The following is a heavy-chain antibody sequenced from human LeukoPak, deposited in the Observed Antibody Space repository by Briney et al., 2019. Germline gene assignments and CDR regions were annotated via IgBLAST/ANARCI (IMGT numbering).Heavy chain of an antibody. CDR3: ATDRRGSGYYFYGMDV. D-gene: IGHD3-22*01. Sequence: ASVKVSCKVSGYTLTELSMHWVRQAPGKGREWMGGFDPEDGETIYAQKFQGRVTMTEETSTDTAYMELSSLRSEDTAVYYCATDRRGSGYYFYGMDVWGQGTTVTVS. J-gene: IGHJ6*02. CDR2: FDPEDGET. CDR1: GYTLTELS. V-gene: IGHV1-24*01.